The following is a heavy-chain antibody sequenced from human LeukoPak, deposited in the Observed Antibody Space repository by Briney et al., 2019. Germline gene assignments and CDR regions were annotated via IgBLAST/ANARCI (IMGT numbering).Heavy chain of an antibody. CDR3: AKDLTVTTLAPDY. D-gene: IGHD4-17*01. V-gene: IGHV3-23*01. CDR2: ISGSGGST. CDR1: GFTFSSYG. Sequence: GGSLRLSCAASGFTFSSYGMSWVRQAPGKGLEWVSAISGSGGSTYYADSVKGRFTISRDNSKNTLYLQMNSLRAEDTAVYYCAKDLTVTTLAPDYWGQGTLVTVSS. J-gene: IGHJ4*02.